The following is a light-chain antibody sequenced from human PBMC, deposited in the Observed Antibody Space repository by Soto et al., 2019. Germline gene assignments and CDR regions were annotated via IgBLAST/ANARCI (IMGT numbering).Light chain of an antibody. CDR3: VSYTSSTTYV. CDR1: SSDVGGSNF. V-gene: IGLV2-14*03. Sequence: HCVLPQPASVSDSPGQSITISFTGTSSDVGGSNFVSWYQQHPGKPPKLIIYDVANRPSGVSNRFSGSKSGSTASLIISRLQTEDEADYYCVSYTSSTTYVFGTGTKVTVL. J-gene: IGLJ1*01. CDR2: DVA.